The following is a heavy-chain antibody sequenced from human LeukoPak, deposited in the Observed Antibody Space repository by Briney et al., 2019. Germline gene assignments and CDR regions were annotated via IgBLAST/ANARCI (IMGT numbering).Heavy chain of an antibody. CDR2: INPNSGGT. Sequence: GASVKVSCKASGYTFTGYYMHWVRQAPGQGLEWMGWINPNSGGTNYAQKFQGRVTMTRDTSISTAYMELSRLTSDDTAVFYCARSNHYYGSGSGDAFDIWGQGTMVTVSS. V-gene: IGHV1-2*02. CDR3: ARSNHYYGSGSGDAFDI. D-gene: IGHD3-10*01. J-gene: IGHJ3*02. CDR1: GYTFTGYY.